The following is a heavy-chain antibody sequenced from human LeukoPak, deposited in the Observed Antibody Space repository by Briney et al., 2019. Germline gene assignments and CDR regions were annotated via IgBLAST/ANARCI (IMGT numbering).Heavy chain of an antibody. Sequence: GGSLRLSCAASGFTLSDHYMSWIRQAPGKGLEWVAVISYDGSNKYYADSVKGRFTISRDNSKNTLYLQMNSLRAEDTAVYYCARDQFFDPLINLPQPYDSSGYYYANFDYWGQGTLVTVSS. CDR3: ARDQFFDPLINLPQPYDSSGYYYANFDY. CDR2: ISYDGSNK. CDR1: GFTLSDHY. D-gene: IGHD3-22*01. V-gene: IGHV3-30*03. J-gene: IGHJ4*02.